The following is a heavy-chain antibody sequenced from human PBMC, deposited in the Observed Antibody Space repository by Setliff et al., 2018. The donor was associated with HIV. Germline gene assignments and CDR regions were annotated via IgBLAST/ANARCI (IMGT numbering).Heavy chain of an antibody. J-gene: IGHJ4*02. CDR2: INHSGST. V-gene: IGHV4-34*01. CDR3: ARRGWNGYKSFED. CDR1: GESFSYYF. D-gene: IGHD1-1*01. Sequence: SETLSLTCAVYGESFSYYFWSWVRQPPGKGLEWIGEINHSGSTNYNPSLKSRVTISADTSKNQFSLKLTSVTAADTAVYYCARRGWNGYKSFEDWGQGTQVTVSS.